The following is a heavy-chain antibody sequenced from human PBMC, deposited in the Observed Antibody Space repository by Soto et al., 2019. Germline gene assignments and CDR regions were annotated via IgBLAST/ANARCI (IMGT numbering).Heavy chain of an antibody. D-gene: IGHD2-15*01. J-gene: IGHJ6*02. V-gene: IGHV3-30*04. Sequence: GESLKISCAASGFTFSSYAMHWVRQAPGKGLEWVAVISYDGSNKYYADSVKGRFTISRDNSKNTLYLQMNSLRAEDTAVYYCARDSCSGGSCYYYYGMDVWGQGTTVTVSS. CDR2: ISYDGSNK. CDR1: GFTFSSYA. CDR3: ARDSCSGGSCYYYYGMDV.